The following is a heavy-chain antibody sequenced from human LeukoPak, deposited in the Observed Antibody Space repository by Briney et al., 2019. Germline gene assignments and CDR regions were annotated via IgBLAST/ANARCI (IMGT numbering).Heavy chain of an antibody. CDR2: IYYSGST. CDR1: GGSISSYY. Sequence: SETLSLTCTVSGGSISSYYWGWIRQPPGKGLEWIGYIYYSGSTNYNPSLKSRVTISVDTSKNQFSLKLCSVTAADTAVYYCARGGPWGYDPDGYFDYWGQGTLVTVSS. V-gene: IGHV4-59*01. CDR3: ARGGPWGYDPDGYFDY. J-gene: IGHJ4*02. D-gene: IGHD7-27*01.